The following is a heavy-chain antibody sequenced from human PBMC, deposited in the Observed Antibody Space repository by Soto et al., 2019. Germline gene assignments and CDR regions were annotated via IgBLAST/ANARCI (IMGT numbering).Heavy chain of an antibody. V-gene: IGHV3-21*01. CDR3: ARKHTTAIDY. CDR2: ISSSSSYI. Sequence: PGGSLRLSCAASGFTFSSYSMNWVRQAPGKGLEWVSSISSSSSYIYYADSLKGRFTISRDNAKNSLYLQMNSLRAEDTAVYYCARKHTTAIDYWGQGTLVTVSS. D-gene: IGHD4-17*01. J-gene: IGHJ4*02. CDR1: GFTFSSYS.